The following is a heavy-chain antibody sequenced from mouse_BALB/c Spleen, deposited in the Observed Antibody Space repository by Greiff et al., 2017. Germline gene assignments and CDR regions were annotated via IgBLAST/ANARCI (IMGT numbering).Heavy chain of an antibody. D-gene: IGHD6-5*01. V-gene: IGHV1-39*01. CDR2: INPYYGST. CDR3: ASMHYYAMDY. Sequence: EVKLQQTGPELVKPGASVKISCKASGYSFTDYIMLWVKQSHGKSLEWIGNINPYYGSTSYNLKFKGKATLTVDKSSSTAYMQLNSLTSEDSAVYYCASMHYYAMDYWGQGTSVTVSS. CDR1: GYSFTDYI. J-gene: IGHJ4*01.